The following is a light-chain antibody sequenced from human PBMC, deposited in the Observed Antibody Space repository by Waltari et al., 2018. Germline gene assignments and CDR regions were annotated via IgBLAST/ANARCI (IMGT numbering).Light chain of an antibody. CDR2: AAS. V-gene: IGKV1-39*01. CDR1: QSISTY. J-gene: IGKJ3*01. CDR3: QQSYSTPFT. Sequence: DIQMTQSPPSLSASVGDRVTITCRATQSISTYLNWYLQKPGKAPKLLIYAASSLQSGAPSRFSGSGSGTDFTLTITSLQPEDFATYYCQQSYSTPFTFGPGTRVDIK.